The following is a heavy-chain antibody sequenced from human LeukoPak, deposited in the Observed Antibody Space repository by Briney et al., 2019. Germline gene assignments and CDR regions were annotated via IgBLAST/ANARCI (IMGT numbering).Heavy chain of an antibody. Sequence: SGGSLRLSCVASGFTLSNAWMSWVRQAPGKGLEWVGRIKTITDDGTTDYAAPVTGRFTISRDDSKNMLFLQMNTLKTEDTAVYYCTTPAFLGESPYGLDVWGQGTTVTVSS. CDR1: GFTLSNAW. D-gene: IGHD3-3*01. V-gene: IGHV3-15*01. CDR3: TTPAFLGESPYGLDV. CDR2: IKTITDDGTT. J-gene: IGHJ6*02.